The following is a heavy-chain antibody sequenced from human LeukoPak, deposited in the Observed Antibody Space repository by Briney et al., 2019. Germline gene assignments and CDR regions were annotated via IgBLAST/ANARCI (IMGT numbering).Heavy chain of an antibody. Sequence: PSETLSLTCTVSGGSISSYYWSWIRQPPGKGLEWIGYIYYSGSTNYNPSLKSRVTISVDTSKNQFSLKLSSVIAADTAVYYCARHSSSWPYGEAEYFQHWGQGTLVTVSS. D-gene: IGHD6-13*01. CDR1: GGSISSYY. V-gene: IGHV4-59*08. CDR3: ARHSSSWPYGEAEYFQH. CDR2: IYYSGST. J-gene: IGHJ1*01.